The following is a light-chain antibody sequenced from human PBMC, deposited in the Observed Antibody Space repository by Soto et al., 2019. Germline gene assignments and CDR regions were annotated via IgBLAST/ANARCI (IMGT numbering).Light chain of an antibody. Sequence: NVFTQAPAPLALCSGERGPRSHRGTQSVSSYLAWYQQKPGQAPRLLIYDASNRATGIPARFSGSGSGTDFTLTISSLEPEDFAVYYCQQRSNWPTITFGQGTRLEIK. V-gene: IGKV3-11*01. CDR2: DAS. CDR3: QQRSNWPTIT. CDR1: QSVSSY. J-gene: IGKJ5*01.